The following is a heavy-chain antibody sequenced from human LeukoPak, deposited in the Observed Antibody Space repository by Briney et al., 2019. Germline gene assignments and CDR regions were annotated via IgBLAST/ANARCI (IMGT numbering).Heavy chain of an antibody. CDR3: ARDLEHWASCSSTSCPWDY. CDR1: GYTFTGYY. V-gene: IGHV1-2*02. J-gene: IGHJ4*02. CDR2: INPNSGGT. Sequence: ASVKVSCKAPGYTFTGYYMQLVRQAPGKGLEWMEWINPNSGGTNYAQKFQGRVTMTRDTSISTAYMELSRLRSDDTAVYYCARDLEHWASCSSTSCPWDYWGQGTLVTVSS. D-gene: IGHD2-2*01.